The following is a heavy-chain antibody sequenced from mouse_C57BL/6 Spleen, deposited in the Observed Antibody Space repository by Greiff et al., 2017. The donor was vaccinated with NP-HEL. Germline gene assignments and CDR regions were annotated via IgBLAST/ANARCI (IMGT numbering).Heavy chain of an antibody. V-gene: IGHV1-26*01. CDR3: ARLGGYYGFAY. J-gene: IGHJ3*01. CDR1: GYTFTDYY. CDR2: INPNNGGT. D-gene: IGHD2-3*01. Sequence: VQLQQSGPELVKPGASVKISCKASGYTFTDYYMNWVKQSHGKSLEWIGDINPNNGGTSYNQKFKGKATLTVDKSSSTAYMELRSPTSEDSAVYYCARLGGYYGFAYWGQGTLVTVSA.